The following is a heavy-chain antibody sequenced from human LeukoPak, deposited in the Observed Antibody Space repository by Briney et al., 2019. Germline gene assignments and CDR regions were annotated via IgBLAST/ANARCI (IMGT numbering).Heavy chain of an antibody. D-gene: IGHD1-26*01. V-gene: IGHV1-2*02. CDR3: ARAEWYSGTWYYFDY. CDR2: INPNSGGT. J-gene: IGHJ4*02. Sequence: ASVKVSCKASGYTFTGYYMHWVRQAPGQGLEWMGWINPNSGGTNYAQKFQGRVTMTRDTSISTAYMELSSLRSEDTAVYYCARAEWYSGTWYYFDYWGQGTLVTVSS. CDR1: GYTFTGYY.